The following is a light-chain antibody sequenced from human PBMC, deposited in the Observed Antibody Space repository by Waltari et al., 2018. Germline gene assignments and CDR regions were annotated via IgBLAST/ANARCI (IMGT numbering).Light chain of an antibody. J-gene: IGKJ4*01. V-gene: IGKV3-11*01. Sequence: EIVLTQSPATLSLSPGARGTLSCRASQGVSRNLAWYQQKPGQAPRLLIYDASNRATGVPARFSGSGSGTDFTLTISSLEPEDFAVYYCQQRGTWPLTFGGGTKVEIK. CDR1: QGVSRN. CDR3: QQRGTWPLT. CDR2: DAS.